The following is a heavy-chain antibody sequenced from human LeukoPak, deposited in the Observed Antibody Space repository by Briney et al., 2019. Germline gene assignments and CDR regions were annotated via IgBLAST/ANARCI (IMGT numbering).Heavy chain of an antibody. Sequence: GGSLRLSCAASGFTFSDSAVSWLRQSPGEGLEWVSSISDTGGRTYYADSVKGRFTITRDNSRNTVYLQMNQMRAGDTARYYCAKGGQDFDFWRFDLWGQGILVTVSS. V-gene: IGHV3-23*01. D-gene: IGHD3-3*01. CDR1: GFTFSDSA. CDR2: ISDTGGRT. J-gene: IGHJ5*02. CDR3: AKGGQDFDFWRFDL.